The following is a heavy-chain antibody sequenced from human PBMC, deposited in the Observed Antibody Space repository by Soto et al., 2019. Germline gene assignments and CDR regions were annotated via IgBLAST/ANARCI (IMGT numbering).Heavy chain of an antibody. Sequence: GGSLRLSCAASGFTFSSYAMSWVRQAPGTGLEWVSTIRDSGSSTYYADSVKGRFTIARDNSNNTLYLQMNNLRAEDTAVYYCARGDIVLVPAASSHWGQGTLVTVSS. J-gene: IGHJ4*02. V-gene: IGHV3-23*01. CDR2: IRDSGSST. CDR3: ARGDIVLVPAASSH. CDR1: GFTFSSYA. D-gene: IGHD2-2*01.